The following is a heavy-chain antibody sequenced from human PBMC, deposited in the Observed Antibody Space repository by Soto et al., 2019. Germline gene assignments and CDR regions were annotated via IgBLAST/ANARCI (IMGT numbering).Heavy chain of an antibody. CDR1: GGSISSSSYY. Sequence: QLQLQESGPGLVKPSETLSLTCTVSGGSISSSSYYWGWIRQPPGKGLEWIGSIYYSGSTYYNPSLKSRVTISVDTSKNQFSLKLSSVTAADTAVYYCARHGLPSNIYYSGYEDGIDYWGQGTLVTVSS. V-gene: IGHV4-39*01. CDR2: IYYSGST. CDR3: ARHGLPSNIYYSGYEDGIDY. D-gene: IGHD5-12*01. J-gene: IGHJ4*02.